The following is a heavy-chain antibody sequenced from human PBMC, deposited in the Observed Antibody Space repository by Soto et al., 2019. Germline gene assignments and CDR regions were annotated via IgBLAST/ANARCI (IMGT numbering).Heavy chain of an antibody. D-gene: IGHD2-15*01. CDR1: GFTFSSYS. CDR3: ASRLGYCSGGSCYQFFDY. CDR2: ISSSSSTI. V-gene: IGHV3-48*01. J-gene: IGHJ4*02. Sequence: PGGSLRLSCAASGFTFSSYSMNWVRQAPGKGLEWVSYISSSSSTIYYADSVKGRFTISRDNAKNSLYLQMNSLRAEDTAVYYCASRLGYCSGGSCYQFFDYWGQGTLVTVSS.